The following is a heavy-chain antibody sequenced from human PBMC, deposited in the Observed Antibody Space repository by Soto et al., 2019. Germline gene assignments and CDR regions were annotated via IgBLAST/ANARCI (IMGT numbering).Heavy chain of an antibody. CDR3: VRDTAYCSGGTCYSSHDMDP. D-gene: IGHD2-15*01. CDR1: GFTFSSYA. Sequence: GGSLRLSCAASGFTFSSYAMHWVRQAPGKGLEWVAVISYDGRNKYYADSVKGRFTISRDNSKNTLYLEMNSLRVEDTAVYHCVRDTAYCSGGTCYSSHDMDPWGQGTLVTVSS. CDR2: ISYDGRNK. J-gene: IGHJ5*02. V-gene: IGHV3-30*04.